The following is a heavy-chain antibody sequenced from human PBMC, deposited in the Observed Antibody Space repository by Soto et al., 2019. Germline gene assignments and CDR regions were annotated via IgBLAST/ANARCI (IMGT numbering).Heavy chain of an antibody. CDR1: GGTFSSYA. CDR3: ARVGPSSGSYYNWAFDI. V-gene: IGHV1-69*13. CDR2: IIPIFGTA. J-gene: IGHJ3*02. Sequence: SVKVSCKGSGGTFSSYAISWVRQAPGQRLEWMGGIIPIFGTANYAQKFQGRVTITADESTSTAYMELSSLRSEDTAVYYCARVGPSSGSYYNWAFDIWGQGTMVTVSS. D-gene: IGHD3-10*01.